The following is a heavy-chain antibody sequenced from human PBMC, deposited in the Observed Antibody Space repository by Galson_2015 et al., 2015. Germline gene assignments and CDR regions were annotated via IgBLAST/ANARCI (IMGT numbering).Heavy chain of an antibody. J-gene: IGHJ4*02. CDR2: ISKSGGTM. CDR1: GFTFSDYY. CDR3: ARDRTKDYTWGSPGY. V-gene: IGHV3-11*01. D-gene: IGHD3-16*01. Sequence: SLRLSCAASGFTFSDYYMNWIRMAPGKGPEWVSYISKSGGTMYYADSVKGRFTISRDNAKNSLYLQMYSLRVEDTAVYYCARDRTKDYTWGSPGYWGQGIVVTVSS.